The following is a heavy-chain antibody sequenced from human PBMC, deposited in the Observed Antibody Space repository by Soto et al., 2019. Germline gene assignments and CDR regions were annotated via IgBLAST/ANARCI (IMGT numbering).Heavy chain of an antibody. Sequence: GGSLRLSCAASGFTFSSYSMNWVRQAPGKGLEWVSYISSSSSTIYYADSVKGRFTISRDNAKNSLYLQMNSLRDEDTAVYYCARDQRITMVRGVIRYTDDAFDIWGQGTMVTVSS. D-gene: IGHD3-10*01. CDR3: ARDQRITMVRGVIRYTDDAFDI. CDR2: ISSSSSTI. J-gene: IGHJ3*02. CDR1: GFTFSSYS. V-gene: IGHV3-48*02.